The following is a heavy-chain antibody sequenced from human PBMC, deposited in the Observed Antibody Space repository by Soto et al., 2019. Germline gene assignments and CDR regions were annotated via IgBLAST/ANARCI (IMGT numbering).Heavy chain of an antibody. CDR3: ARGPYYYYYLDV. CDR2: MNPNSGNT. CDR1: GYTFTSYD. V-gene: IGHV1-8*01. J-gene: IGHJ6*03. Sequence: QVQLVQSGAEVKKPGASVKVSCKASGYTFTSYDINWVRQATGPGLEWMGWMNPNSGNTGYARNFQGRVTMTRNTSISTAYMELSSLRSEDTAVYYCARGPYYYYYLDVWGKGTTVTVSS.